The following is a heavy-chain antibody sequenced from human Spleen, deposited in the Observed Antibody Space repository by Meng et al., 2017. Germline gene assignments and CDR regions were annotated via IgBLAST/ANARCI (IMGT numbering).Heavy chain of an antibody. D-gene: IGHD3-10*01. CDR1: GDSISSGDDY. J-gene: IGHJ4*02. CDR3: ARQRYRGVIGY. Sequence: QVQLQESGPGLVEPSQTLSLTCTVSGDSISSGDDYWSWIRQPPGTGLEWIGYIHYIGSTYYNPSLKSRVAISVDTSNNQFSLKLTSVTAADTAVYYCARQRYRGVIGYWGQGALVTVSS. V-gene: IGHV4-30-4*01. CDR2: IHYIGST.